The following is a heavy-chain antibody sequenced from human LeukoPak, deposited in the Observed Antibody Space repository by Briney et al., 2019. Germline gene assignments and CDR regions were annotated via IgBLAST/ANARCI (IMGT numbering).Heavy chain of an antibody. CDR3: ARDLIGPYYFDY. CDR1: GGSISSGSYY. V-gene: IGHV4-61*02. CDR2: IYTSGST. Sequence: SQTLSLTCTVSGGSISSGSYYWSWIQQPAGKGLEWIGRIYTSGSTNYNPSLKSRVTISVDTSKNQFSLKLSSVTAADTAVYYCARDLIGPYYFDYWGQGTLVTVSS. J-gene: IGHJ4*02.